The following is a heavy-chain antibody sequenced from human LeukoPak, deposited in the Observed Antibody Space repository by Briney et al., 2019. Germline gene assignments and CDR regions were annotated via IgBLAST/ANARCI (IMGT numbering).Heavy chain of an antibody. CDR1: GGTFSSYA. Sequence: SVKVSCKASGGTFSSYAISWVRQAPGQGLEWMGGIIPIFGTANYAQKFQGRVTITADESTSTAYMELSSLRSEDTAVYYCASPPQLDSSGYLLLCYWGQGTLVTVSS. CDR3: ASPPQLDSSGYLLLCY. V-gene: IGHV1-69*13. D-gene: IGHD3-22*01. CDR2: IIPIFGTA. J-gene: IGHJ4*02.